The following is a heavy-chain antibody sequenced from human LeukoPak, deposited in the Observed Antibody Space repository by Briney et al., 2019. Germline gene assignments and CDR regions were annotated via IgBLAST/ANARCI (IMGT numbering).Heavy chain of an antibody. D-gene: IGHD2-15*01. CDR2: ISSSGSTI. CDR3: ARDSYCSGGSCLPFFDY. J-gene: IGHJ4*02. V-gene: IGHV3-48*03. CDR1: GFTFSSYE. Sequence: PGGSLRLSCAASGFTFSSYEMNWVRQAPEKGLELVSYISSSGSTIYYADSVKGPFTISRDNAKNSLYLEMNSLRAEDTAVYYCARDSYCSGGSCLPFFDYWGQGTLVTVCS.